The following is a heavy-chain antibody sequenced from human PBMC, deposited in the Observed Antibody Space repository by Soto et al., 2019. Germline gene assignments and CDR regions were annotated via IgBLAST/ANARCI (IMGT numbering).Heavy chain of an antibody. CDR2: IYHSGST. V-gene: IGHV4-39*01. Sequence: QLQLQESGPGLVKPSETLSLTCTVSGGFISSTTYHWGWIRQPPGKGLEWIGVIYHSGSTYYNPSLKSRVTISVDTSKNQFSLKLSSVTAADTAVYYCARRSGRIVVLGGFDYWGQGTLVTVSS. CDR1: GGFISSTTYH. CDR3: ARRSGRIVVLGGFDY. D-gene: IGHD2-2*01. J-gene: IGHJ4*02.